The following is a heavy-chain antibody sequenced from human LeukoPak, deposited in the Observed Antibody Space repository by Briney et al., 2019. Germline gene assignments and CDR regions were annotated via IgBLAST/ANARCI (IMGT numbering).Heavy chain of an antibody. J-gene: IGHJ5*02. D-gene: IGHD2-2*01. CDR2: IYYSGST. CDR3: ARDHFRVGCSTTSCYGVDP. CDR1: GGSISSSSYF. V-gene: IGHV4-39*07. Sequence: SETLSLTCTVSGGSISSSSYFWAWIRQPPGMGLEWIGNIYYSGSTYYNPSLQSRVTISVDTSKNQFSLKLNSVTAADTAVYYCARDHFRVGCSTTSCYGVDPWGQGTLVAVSS.